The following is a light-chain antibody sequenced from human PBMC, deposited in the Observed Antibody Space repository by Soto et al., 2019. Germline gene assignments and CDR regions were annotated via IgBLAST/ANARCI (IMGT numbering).Light chain of an antibody. CDR2: KAS. CDR1: QSISSW. CDR3: QQADSLPRT. J-gene: IGKJ4*01. V-gene: IGKV1-5*03. Sequence: DIQMTQSPSTLSASVGDRVTITCRASQSISSWLAWYQQKPGKAPKLLIYKASSLESGVPSRFSGSGSGTEFTLTISSLQPDDFATYYCQQADSLPRTFGGGTKVDIK.